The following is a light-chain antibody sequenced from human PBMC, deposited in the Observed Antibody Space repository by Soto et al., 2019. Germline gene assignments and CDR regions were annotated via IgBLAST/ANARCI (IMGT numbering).Light chain of an antibody. CDR1: NSGVVNYEY. Sequence: QSALSQPASVSGSPGQSITISCTGINSGVVNYEYVSWYQQFPDKAPKLIIYEGRERPSGVSDRFSGSKSDNAASLTISALQTEDEAEYFCSSYGKVFGTGTKVTVL. V-gene: IGLV2-23*01. CDR2: EGR. J-gene: IGLJ1*01. CDR3: SSYGKV.